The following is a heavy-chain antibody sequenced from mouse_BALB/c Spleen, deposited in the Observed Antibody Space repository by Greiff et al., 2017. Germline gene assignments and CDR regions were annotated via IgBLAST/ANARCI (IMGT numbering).Heavy chain of an antibody. CDR3: ARDYDSAWFAY. V-gene: IGHV2-9*02. J-gene: IGHJ3*01. Sequence: QVQLKESGPGLVAPSQSLSITCTVSGFSLTCYGVHWVRQPPGKGLEWLGVIWAGGSTNYNSALMSRLSISKDNSKSQVFLKMNSLQTDDTAMYYCARDYDSAWFAYWGQGTLVTVSA. D-gene: IGHD2-4*01. CDR1: GFSLTCYG. CDR2: IWAGGST.